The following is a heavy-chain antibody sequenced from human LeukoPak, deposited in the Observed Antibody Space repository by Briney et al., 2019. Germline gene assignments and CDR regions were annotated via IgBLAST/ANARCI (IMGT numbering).Heavy chain of an antibody. V-gene: IGHV4-59*01. CDR3: ARDIGSGPVDV. J-gene: IGHJ6*02. Sequence: SETLSLTCTVSGASISNYYWSWIRQPPGKGLEWIGYIYYTGRTNFNPSLKSRVTMSVDTSKNQLSLKLSSVTAAVTAVYYCARDIGSGPVDVWGQGTTVTVSS. CDR2: IYYTGRT. D-gene: IGHD3-10*01. CDR1: GASISNYY.